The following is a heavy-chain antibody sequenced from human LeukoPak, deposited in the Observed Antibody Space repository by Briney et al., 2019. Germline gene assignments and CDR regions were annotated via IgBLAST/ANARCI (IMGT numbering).Heavy chain of an antibody. J-gene: IGHJ4*02. CDR2: IYYSGST. V-gene: IGHV4-59*08. Sequence: SETLSLTCTVSGGSISSYYWSWIRQPPGKGLEWIGYIYYSGSTNYNPSLKSRVTISVDTSKNQFSLKLSSVTAADTAVYYCARRLGFYFDYWGQGALVTVSS. CDR1: GGSISSYY. CDR3: ARRLGFYFDY.